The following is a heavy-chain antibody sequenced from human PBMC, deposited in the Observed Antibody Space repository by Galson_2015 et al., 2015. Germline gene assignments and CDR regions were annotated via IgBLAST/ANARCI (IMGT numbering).Heavy chain of an antibody. CDR3: ARGLEWGDAFDI. J-gene: IGHJ3*02. V-gene: IGHV3-33*01. CDR2: IWYDGSNK. CDR1: GFTFSSYG. D-gene: IGHD3-3*01. Sequence: SLRLSCAASGFTFSSYGMHWVRQAPGKGLEWVAVIWYDGSNKYYADSVKGRFTISRDNSKNTLYLQMNSLRAEDTAVYYCARGLEWGDAFDIWGQGTMVTVSS.